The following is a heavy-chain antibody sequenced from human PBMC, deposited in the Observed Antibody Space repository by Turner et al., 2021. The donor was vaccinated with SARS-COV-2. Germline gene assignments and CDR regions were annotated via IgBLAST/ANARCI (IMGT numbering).Heavy chain of an antibody. CDR1: GFSFSSYA. D-gene: IGHD3-10*01. CDR3: ARAFGSGSFLLDY. V-gene: IGHV3-33*01. CDR2: IWNDGSNK. J-gene: IGHJ4*02. Sequence: QVPLVESGGGVVQPGGSLTLSCAASGFSFSSYAMHWVRQSPEKGLEWVAMIWNDGSNKYYANSVKGRFNVSRDNSQKTLFLHMSALRVDDTAVYHCARAFGSGSFLLDYWGQGTQVTVSS.